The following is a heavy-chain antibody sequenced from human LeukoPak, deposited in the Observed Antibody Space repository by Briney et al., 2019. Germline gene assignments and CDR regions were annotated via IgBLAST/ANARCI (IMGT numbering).Heavy chain of an antibody. CDR2: ISYDGSSK. CDR1: VFNFSNYA. D-gene: IGHD2-21*01. CDR3: AKDRGDCYDY. J-gene: IGHJ4*02. Sequence: GGSLRLSCAASVFNFSNYAMHWVRQAPGKGLEWVAVISYDGSSKYYAGSMKGRFTISRDNSRNMLFLQISSLRPEDTAVYYCAKDRGDCYDYWGQGALVTVSS. V-gene: IGHV3-30-3*01.